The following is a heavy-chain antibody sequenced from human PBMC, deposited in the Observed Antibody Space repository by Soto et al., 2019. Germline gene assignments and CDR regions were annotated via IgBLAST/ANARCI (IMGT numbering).Heavy chain of an antibody. V-gene: IGHV4-59*01. J-gene: IGHJ3*02. CDR1: GGSISSYY. CDR3: ARDRRGWFGEPDAFDI. D-gene: IGHD3-10*01. CDR2: IFYSGST. Sequence: PSETLSLTCPFSGGSISSYYWSWIRQPPGKGLEWIGYIFYSGSTNYSPSLKSRVTISVDTSKNQFFLKLSSVTAADTAVYYCARDRRGWFGEPDAFDIWGQGTMVTVSS.